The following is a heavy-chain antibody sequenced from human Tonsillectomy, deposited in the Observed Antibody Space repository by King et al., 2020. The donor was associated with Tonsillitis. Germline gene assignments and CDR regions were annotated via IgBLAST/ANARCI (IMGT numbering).Heavy chain of an antibody. CDR1: GGSISSNNYY. V-gene: IGHV4-39*01. J-gene: IGHJ4*02. CDR2: VFYTGTT. D-gene: IGHD2-15*01. CDR3: ARLHRKSADTCYCLPDY. Sequence: LQLQESGPGLVKPSETLSLTCTVSGGSISSNNYYWAWIRQPPGKGLEWIGSVFYTGTTYYNPSLKSRVTISVDPSNSQFSLRLSSVTAADTAVYYCARLHRKSADTCYCLPDYWGQGTLVTVSS.